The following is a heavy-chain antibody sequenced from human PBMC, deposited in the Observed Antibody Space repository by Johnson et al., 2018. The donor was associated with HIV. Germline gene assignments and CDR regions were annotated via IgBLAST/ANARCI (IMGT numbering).Heavy chain of an antibody. D-gene: IGHD6-6*01. V-gene: IGHV3-30-3*01. J-gene: IGHJ3*02. CDR1: GFTFSSYA. CDR3: ARAERSSSGVDAFDI. Sequence: QVQLVESGGGVVHPGRSLRLSCAASGFTFSSYAMHWARQSPGKRLEWVAVLPYAGSSKYFADSVKGRFPISRDNSKNTLYLQMNSLRAEDTAVYYCARAERSSSGVDAFDIWGQGTMVTVSS. CDR2: LPYAGSSK.